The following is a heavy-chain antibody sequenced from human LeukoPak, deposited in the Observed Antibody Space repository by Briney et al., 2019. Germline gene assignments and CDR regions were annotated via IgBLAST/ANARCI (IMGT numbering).Heavy chain of an antibody. CDR2: IWYDGSNK. CDR1: GFTFSSYG. D-gene: IGHD6-19*01. CDR3: AKDHSSGLPYDY. J-gene: IGHJ4*02. Sequence: QSGGSLRLSCAASGFTFSSYGMHWVRQAPGKGLEWVAVIWYDGSNKYYADSVKGRFTISRDNSKNTLYLQMNSLRAEDTAVYYCAKDHSSGLPYDYWGQGTLATVSS. V-gene: IGHV3-30*02.